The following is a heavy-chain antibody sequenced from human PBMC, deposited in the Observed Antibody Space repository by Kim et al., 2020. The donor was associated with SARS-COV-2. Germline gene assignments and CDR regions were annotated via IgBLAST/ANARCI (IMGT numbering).Heavy chain of an antibody. D-gene: IGHD1-26*01. CDR1: GFTFSNAW. CDR3: TTSPYYDRYYFDY. CDR2: IKSKTYGGTT. Sequence: GGSLRLSCAASGFTFSNAWMSWVRQAPGKGLEWVGRIKSKTYGGTTDYAAPVKGRFTISRDDSKNTLYLQMNSLKTEDTAVYYCTTSPYYDRYYFDYWGQGTLVTVSS. J-gene: IGHJ4*02. V-gene: IGHV3-15*01.